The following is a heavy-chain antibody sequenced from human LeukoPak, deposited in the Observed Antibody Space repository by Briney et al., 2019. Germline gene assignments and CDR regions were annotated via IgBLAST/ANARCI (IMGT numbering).Heavy chain of an antibody. J-gene: IGHJ4*02. V-gene: IGHV3-21*01. CDR3: ASDDYSNSRAAY. D-gene: IGHD4-4*01. Sequence: GGSLRFSCAASGFTFSSYSMNWVRQAPGKGLEWVSSISSSSSYIYYADSVKGRFTISRDNAKNSLYLQMNSLRAEDTAVYYCASDDYSNSRAAYWGQGTLVTVSS. CDR2: ISSSSSYI. CDR1: GFTFSSYS.